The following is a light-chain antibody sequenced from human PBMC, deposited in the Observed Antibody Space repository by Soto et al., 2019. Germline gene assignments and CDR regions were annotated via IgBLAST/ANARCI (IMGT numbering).Light chain of an antibody. Sequence: EIVVTQSPATLSLSPGDRATLSCRASQSVSSYLAWYQQKPGQAPRLLIYDASNRATGIPARFSGSGSGTDFTLTISSLEPEDLAVYYCQQRSNWPPMTFGGGTKVEIK. J-gene: IGKJ4*01. V-gene: IGKV3-11*01. CDR1: QSVSSY. CDR2: DAS. CDR3: QQRSNWPPMT.